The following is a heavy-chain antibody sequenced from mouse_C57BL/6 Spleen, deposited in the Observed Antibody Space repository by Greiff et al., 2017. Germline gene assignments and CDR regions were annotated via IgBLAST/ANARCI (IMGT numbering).Heavy chain of an antibody. V-gene: IGHV5-4*01. D-gene: IGHD1-1*02. CDR2: ISDGGSYT. J-gene: IGHJ4*01. CDR1: GFTFSSYA. Sequence: EVKLVESGGGLVKPGGSLKLSCAASGFTFSSYAMSWVRQTPEKRLEWVATISDGGSYTYYPDNVKGRFTISRDNAKNNLYRQMSHLKSEDTAMYYCARDSGGKAMDYWGQGTSVTVSS. CDR3: ARDSGGKAMDY.